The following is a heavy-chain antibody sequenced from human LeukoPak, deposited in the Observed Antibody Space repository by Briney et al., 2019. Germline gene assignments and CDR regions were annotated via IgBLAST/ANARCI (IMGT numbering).Heavy chain of an antibody. CDR2: TRYDGSNK. CDR1: GFTFSSYG. D-gene: IGHD3-3*01. J-gene: IGHJ4*02. CDR3: AKGRITIFGTVDY. V-gene: IGHV3-30*02. Sequence: GGSLRLSCAASGFTFSSYGMHWVRQAPGKGLEWVAFTRYDGSNKYYADSVKGRFTISRDNSKNTLYLQMNSLRAEDTAVYYRAKGRITIFGTVDYWGQGTLVTVSS.